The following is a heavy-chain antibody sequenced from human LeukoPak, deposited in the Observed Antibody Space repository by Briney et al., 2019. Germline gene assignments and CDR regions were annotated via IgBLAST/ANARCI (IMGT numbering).Heavy chain of an antibody. CDR1: GYTFISYY. J-gene: IGHJ4*02. CDR2: INPSGGST. Sequence: GASVKVSFKASGYTFISYYMHWVRQAPGQGLEWMGIINPSGGSTSYAQKFQGRVTMTRDTSTSTVYMELSSLRSEDTAVYYCARSYYYGSGSYYTLYYFDYWGQGTLVTVSS. V-gene: IGHV1-46*01. D-gene: IGHD3-10*01. CDR3: ARSYYYGSGSYYTLYYFDY.